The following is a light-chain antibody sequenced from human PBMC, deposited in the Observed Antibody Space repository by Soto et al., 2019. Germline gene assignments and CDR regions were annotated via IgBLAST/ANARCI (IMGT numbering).Light chain of an antibody. CDR3: HQRYSTLGLT. Sequence: DIQMTQSPSSLSASVGDRVTITCRASQSSTSYLNWFQKKPGKAPKLLIYAAPSLQSGVPSRFSGSGSRTDFTLTISSLQPEDFSTYYCHQRYSTLGLTFGGGTKVQIK. CDR2: AAP. V-gene: IGKV1-39*01. CDR1: QSSTSY. J-gene: IGKJ4*01.